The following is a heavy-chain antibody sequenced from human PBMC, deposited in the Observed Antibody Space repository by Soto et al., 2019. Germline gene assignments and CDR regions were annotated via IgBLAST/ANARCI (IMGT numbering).Heavy chain of an antibody. CDR1: GYTFTRYG. CDR2: ISAYNGNT. V-gene: IGHV1-18*04. D-gene: IGHD3-22*01. CDR3: ARGQVNYEESSGPRTYSFAE. Sequence: ASVKVSCPASGYTFTRYGFSWLRQAPGQGLEWMGWISAYNGNTNYAQNYQGRVTMTTDTSTSTAYMELRNLRSDDTAVYYCARGQVNYEESSGPRTYSFAEWVKASLVTVYS. J-gene: IGHJ4*02.